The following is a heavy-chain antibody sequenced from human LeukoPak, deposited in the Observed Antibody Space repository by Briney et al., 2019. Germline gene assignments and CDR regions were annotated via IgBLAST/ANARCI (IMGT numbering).Heavy chain of an antibody. CDR3: ASDRTMAHAFDI. J-gene: IGHJ3*02. D-gene: IGHD3-10*01. V-gene: IGHV1-69*05. Sequence: ASVKVSCKASGGTFSSYAISWLRQAPGQGLEWMGGIIPIFGTANYAQKFQGRVTITTDESTSTAYMELSSLRSEDTAVYYCASDRTMAHAFDIWGQGTMVTVSS. CDR2: IIPIFGTA. CDR1: GGTFSSYA.